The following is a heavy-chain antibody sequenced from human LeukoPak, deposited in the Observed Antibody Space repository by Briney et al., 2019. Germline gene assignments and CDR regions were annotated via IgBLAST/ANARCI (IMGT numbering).Heavy chain of an antibody. CDR3: ARHPGYSTSSDY. Sequence: GEALKISCKGSGYGFTSYWIGWVRQMPGKGLEWMGIIYPGDSDTRYSPPFQGQVTISADKSTTTAYLQWSSLKASDTAMYYCARHPGYSTSSDYWGQGTLVTVSS. J-gene: IGHJ4*02. V-gene: IGHV5-51*01. D-gene: IGHD2-2*01. CDR2: IYPGDSDT. CDR1: GYGFTSYW.